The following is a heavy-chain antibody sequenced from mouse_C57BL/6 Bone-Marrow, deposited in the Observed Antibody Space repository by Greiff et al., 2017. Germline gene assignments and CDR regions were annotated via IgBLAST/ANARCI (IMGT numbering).Heavy chain of an antibody. Sequence: VQLQQSGAELVKPGASVKLSCTASGFNIKDYYMHWVKQRTEQGLEWIGRIDPEDGETKYAPKFPGKATITADTSSNTAYLQLSSLTSEDTAVYYCAHLSWFAYWGQRTLVTVSA. D-gene: IGHD2-3*01. CDR1: GFNIKDYY. V-gene: IGHV14-2*01. J-gene: IGHJ3*01. CDR2: IDPEDGET. CDR3: AHLSWFAY.